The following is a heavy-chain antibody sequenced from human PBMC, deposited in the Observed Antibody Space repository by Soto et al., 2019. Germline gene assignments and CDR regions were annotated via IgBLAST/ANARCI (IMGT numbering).Heavy chain of an antibody. D-gene: IGHD3-3*01. J-gene: IGHJ6*02. Sequence: SESLSLTCAAYGGSFSCYYWSWIRQPPGKGLEWIGEINHSGSTNYNPSLKSRVTISVDTSKNQFSLKLSSVTAADTAVYYCAXGTRFLEWLLYYYGMDVWGQGTTVTVSS. CDR3: AXGTRFLEWLLYYYGMDV. V-gene: IGHV4-34*01. CDR2: INHSGST. CDR1: GGSFSCYY.